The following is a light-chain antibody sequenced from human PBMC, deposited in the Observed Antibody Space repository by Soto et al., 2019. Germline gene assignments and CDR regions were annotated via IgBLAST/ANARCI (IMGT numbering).Light chain of an antibody. CDR1: SIDVGGYNY. Sequence: QSVLTQPPSASGSPGQSFTISCTGTSIDVGGYNYVSWYQQHPGKAPKLMIYEVTQRPSGVPDRFSGSKFGNTAYLTVSGLQAEDEADYYCSSYAGSTRGVFGTGTKVTVL. CDR3: SSYAGSTRGV. J-gene: IGLJ1*01. CDR2: EVT. V-gene: IGLV2-8*01.